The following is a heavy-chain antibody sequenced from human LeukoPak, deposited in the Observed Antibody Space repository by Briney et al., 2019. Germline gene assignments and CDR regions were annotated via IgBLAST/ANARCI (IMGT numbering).Heavy chain of an antibody. J-gene: IGHJ6*03. Sequence: ASVKVSCKASGYTFTSYGISWVRQAPGQGLEWMGWISAYNGNTNYAQKLQGRVTMTRDMSTSTVYMELSSLRSDDTAVYYCAAGGRWAYMDVWGKGTTVTVSS. D-gene: IGHD2-15*01. CDR2: ISAYNGNT. CDR3: AAGGRWAYMDV. V-gene: IGHV1-18*01. CDR1: GYTFTSYG.